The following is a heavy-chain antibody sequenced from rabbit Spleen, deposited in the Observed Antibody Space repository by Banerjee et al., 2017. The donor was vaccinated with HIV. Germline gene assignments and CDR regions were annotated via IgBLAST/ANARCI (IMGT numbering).Heavy chain of an antibody. CDR3: LRGASSSGYYNL. D-gene: IGHD1-1*01. CDR1: GFDFSSYG. CDR2: IDLVFGST. V-gene: IGHV1S47*01. J-gene: IGHJ4*01. Sequence: QEQLVESGGGLVQPGGSLQLSCKASGFDFSSYGVSWVRRAPGKGLEWIGYIDLVFGSTYDASWVNGRFTISSHNAQNTLYLQLNRLTVADTATYFCLRGASSSGYYNLWGQGTLVTVS.